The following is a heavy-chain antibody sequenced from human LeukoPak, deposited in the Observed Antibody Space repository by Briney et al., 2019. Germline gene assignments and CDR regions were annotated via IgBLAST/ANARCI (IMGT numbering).Heavy chain of an antibody. Sequence: GGSLRLSCAASGFTFSSYAMHWVRQAPGKELEWVAVISYDGSNKYYADSVKGRFTISRDNSKNTLYLQMNSLRAEDTAVYYCARDRGYGGIVATILDYWGQGTLVTVSS. V-gene: IGHV3-30*04. CDR2: ISYDGSNK. CDR3: ARDRGYGGIVATILDY. CDR1: GFTFSSYA. D-gene: IGHD5-12*01. J-gene: IGHJ4*02.